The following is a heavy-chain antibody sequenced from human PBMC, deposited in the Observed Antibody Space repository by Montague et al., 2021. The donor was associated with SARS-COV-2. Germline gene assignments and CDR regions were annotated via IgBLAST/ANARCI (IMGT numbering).Heavy chain of an antibody. CDR2: IYYSGST. CDR3: ARHGWGWLRLLRPFDY. V-gene: IGHV4-39*01. J-gene: IGHJ4*02. Sequence: SETLSLTCTVSGGSISSSTYYWGWIRQPPGKGLEWIGSIYYSGSTYYNPSLKSRVTISVDTSKNQFSLKLSSVTAADTAVYYCARHGWGWLRLLRPFDYWGQGSRVTGSS. D-gene: IGHD5-12*01. CDR1: GGSISSSTYY.